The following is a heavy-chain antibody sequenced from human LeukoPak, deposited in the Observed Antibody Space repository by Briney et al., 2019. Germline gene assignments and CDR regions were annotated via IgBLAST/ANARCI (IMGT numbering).Heavy chain of an antibody. Sequence: ASVKVSCKASGYTFSGYYMYWVRQAPGQGLEWMGWINPASGGTNYAQKFQGRVTMTRDTSISTAYLELSRLRSDDTAVYYCARPRITMVRGAPNNWFDPWGQGTLVTVSS. CDR2: INPASGGT. D-gene: IGHD3-10*01. CDR3: ARPRITMVRGAPNNWFDP. J-gene: IGHJ5*02. V-gene: IGHV1-2*02. CDR1: GYTFSGYY.